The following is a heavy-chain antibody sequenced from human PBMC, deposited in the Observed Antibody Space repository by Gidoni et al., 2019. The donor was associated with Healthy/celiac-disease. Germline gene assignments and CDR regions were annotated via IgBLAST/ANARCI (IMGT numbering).Heavy chain of an antibody. Sequence: EVQLVESGGGLVKPGGSLRLSCAASGFTFSNAWMSWVRQAPGKGLEWVGRIKSKTDGGTTDYAAPVKGRFTISRDDSKNTLYLQMNSLKTEDTAVYYCTTRARGTTVVTRVDYWGQGTLVTVSS. D-gene: IGHD4-17*01. CDR1: GFTFSNAW. V-gene: IGHV3-15*01. CDR2: IKSKTDGGTT. J-gene: IGHJ4*02. CDR3: TTRARGTTVVTRVDY.